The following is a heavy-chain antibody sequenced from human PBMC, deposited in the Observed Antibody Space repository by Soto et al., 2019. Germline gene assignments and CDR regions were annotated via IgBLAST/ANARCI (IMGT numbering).Heavy chain of an antibody. Sequence: EVQLLESGGGLVQPGGSLRLSCAASEFTLSSYAMSWVRQAPGKGLEWVSLISSTAGTTVYADSVKGRFTISRDNSNNPLYVQMNSLRAEDTAVYYCARSRTGWYVFDYWGQGTLVTVSS. D-gene: IGHD6-19*01. V-gene: IGHV3-23*01. J-gene: IGHJ4*02. CDR3: ARSRTGWYVFDY. CDR2: ISSTAGTT. CDR1: EFTLSSYA.